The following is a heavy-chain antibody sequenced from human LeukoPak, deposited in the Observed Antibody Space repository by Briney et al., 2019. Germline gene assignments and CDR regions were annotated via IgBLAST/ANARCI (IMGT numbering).Heavy chain of an antibody. CDR1: GFTFSSYW. V-gene: IGHV3-74*01. Sequence: GGSLRLSCAASGFTFSSYWMHWVRQAPGKGLVWVSRINSDGSSTSYADSVKGRFTISRDNAKNSLYLQMNSLRAEDTAMYYCADLRSSSIDYWGQGTLVTVSS. CDR2: INSDGSST. D-gene: IGHD6-6*01. J-gene: IGHJ4*02. CDR3: ADLRSSSIDY.